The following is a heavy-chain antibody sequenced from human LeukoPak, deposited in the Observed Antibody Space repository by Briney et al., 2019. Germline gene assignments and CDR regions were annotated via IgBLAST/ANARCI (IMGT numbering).Heavy chain of an antibody. V-gene: IGHV4-59*01. CDR1: GGSISSYY. CDR3: ARVVTTVTTWYNWFDP. CDR2: IYYSGST. D-gene: IGHD4-17*01. Sequence: PSETLSLTCTVSGGSISSYYWGWIRQPPGKGLEWIGYIYYSGSTNYNPSLKSRVTISVDTSKNQFSLKLSSVTAADTAVYYCARVVTTVTTWYNWFDPWGQGTLVTVSS. J-gene: IGHJ5*02.